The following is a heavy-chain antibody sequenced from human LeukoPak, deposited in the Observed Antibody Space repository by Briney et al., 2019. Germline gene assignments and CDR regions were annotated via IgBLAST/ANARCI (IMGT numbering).Heavy chain of an antibody. J-gene: IGHJ4*02. CDR1: GYTFTSNY. Sequence: GASVKVSCKASGYTFTSNYIHWVRQAPGQGLEWMGIINPSGGSTSYAQKFQGRVTMTRDTSTSTVYMELSSLRSEDTAVYYCARSSSGWYVFDYWGQGTQVTVSS. CDR2: INPSGGST. CDR3: ARSSSGWYVFDY. V-gene: IGHV1-46*01. D-gene: IGHD6-19*01.